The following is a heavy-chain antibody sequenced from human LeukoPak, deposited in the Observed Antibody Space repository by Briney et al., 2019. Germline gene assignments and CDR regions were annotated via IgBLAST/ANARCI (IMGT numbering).Heavy chain of an antibody. CDR3: ARDLPIDTAMVESNGFDY. D-gene: IGHD5-18*01. Sequence: GGSLRLSCAASGFTFSSYWMSWVRQAPGKGLEWAANIKQDGSEKYYVDSVKGRFTISRDNAKNSLYLQMNSLRAEDTAVYYCARDLPIDTAMVESNGFDYWGRGTLVTVSS. CDR1: GFTFSSYW. CDR2: IKQDGSEK. J-gene: IGHJ4*02. V-gene: IGHV3-7*01.